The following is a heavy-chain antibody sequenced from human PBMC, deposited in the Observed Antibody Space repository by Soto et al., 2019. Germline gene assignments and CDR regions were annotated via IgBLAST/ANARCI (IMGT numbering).Heavy chain of an antibody. V-gene: IGHV1-2*04. J-gene: IGHJ6*02. CDR1: GYSFTDYH. CDR2: INPKSGGT. Sequence: QVQLVQSGAEVKKPGASVKVSCKASGYSFTDYHIHWVRQAPGQGLEWLGRINPKSGGTSTAQKFQGWVTLTTGSTISTASMELTRLPSDDTAIYYCARGDSTDCSNGVCSFFYNHDMDVWGQGTTVTVSS. CDR3: ARGDSTDCSNGVCSFFYNHDMDV. D-gene: IGHD2-8*01.